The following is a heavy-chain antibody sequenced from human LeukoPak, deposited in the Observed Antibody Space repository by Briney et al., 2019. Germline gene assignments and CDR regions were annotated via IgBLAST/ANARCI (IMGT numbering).Heavy chain of an antibody. CDR2: INSDGRST. D-gene: IGHD4-17*01. Sequence: GGCLRLSCAASGFTFSNYWMHWARQAPGKGLVWVSRINSDGRSTKYADSVKGRSAISRDNAKNTLYLQMNSLRAEDTAVYYCVRDRAVSPFPPDAFDMWGRGTLFTVAS. CDR3: VRDRAVSPFPPDAFDM. CDR1: GFTFSNYW. V-gene: IGHV3-74*01. J-gene: IGHJ3*02.